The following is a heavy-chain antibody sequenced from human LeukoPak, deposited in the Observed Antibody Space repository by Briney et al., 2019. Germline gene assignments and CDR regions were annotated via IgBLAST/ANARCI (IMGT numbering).Heavy chain of an antibody. CDR2: IHKAGTAS. Sequence: PGGSLTLSCAASGFTFTDYWMTWVRQVPGKGLEWVANIHKAGTASYYVDSVKGRSAISRDNAKNSLFLQLSSLRVDDTAVYYCARVGTWELQRVFDYWGQGTLVTVSS. D-gene: IGHD1-26*01. J-gene: IGHJ4*02. CDR3: ARVGTWELQRVFDY. V-gene: IGHV3-7*01. CDR1: GFTFTDYW.